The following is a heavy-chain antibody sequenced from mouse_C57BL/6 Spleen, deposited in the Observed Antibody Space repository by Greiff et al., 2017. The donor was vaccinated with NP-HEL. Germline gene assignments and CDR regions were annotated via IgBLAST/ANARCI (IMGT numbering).Heavy chain of an antibody. CDR1: GYTFTSYW. CDR2: IDPSDSYT. V-gene: IGHV1-59*01. J-gene: IGHJ1*03. Sequence: QVQLQQSGAELVRPGTSVKLSCKASGYTFTSYWMHWVKQRPGQGLEWIGVIDPSDSYTNYNQKFKGKATLTVDTSSSTAYMQLSSLTSEDSAVYYCARGGNYDWYFDVWGTGTTVTVSS. CDR3: ARGGNYDWYFDV. D-gene: IGHD2-1*01.